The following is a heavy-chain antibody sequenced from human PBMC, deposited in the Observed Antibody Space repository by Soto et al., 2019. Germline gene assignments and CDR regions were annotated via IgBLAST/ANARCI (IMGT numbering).Heavy chain of an antibody. CDR3: ARRYGGNFDY. CDR2: IYYSGST. V-gene: IGHV4-59*01. D-gene: IGHD3-16*01. CDR1: GGSISSYY. Sequence: QVQLQESGPGLVKPSETLSLTCTVSGGSISSYYWSWIRQPPGKGLAWIGYIYYSGSTNYNPSLKRRVTISVDTSKNQFSLKLSSVTAADTAVYYCARRYGGNFDYWGQGTLVTVSS. J-gene: IGHJ4*02.